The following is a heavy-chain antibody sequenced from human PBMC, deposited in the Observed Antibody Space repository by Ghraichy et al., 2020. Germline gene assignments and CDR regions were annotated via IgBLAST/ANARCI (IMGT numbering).Heavy chain of an antibody. D-gene: IGHD3-10*01. Sequence: SETLSLTCTVSGGSMSPYYWSWIRQPPGKGLEWIGYSGNTNYNPSLKSRVTISVDTSKNQFSLKLSSVTAADTAVYFCARHSFPPTLGGLIDVWGKGTTVTVSS. CDR3: ARHSFPPTLGGLIDV. J-gene: IGHJ6*03. V-gene: IGHV4-59*08. CDR1: GGSMSPYY. CDR2: SGNT.